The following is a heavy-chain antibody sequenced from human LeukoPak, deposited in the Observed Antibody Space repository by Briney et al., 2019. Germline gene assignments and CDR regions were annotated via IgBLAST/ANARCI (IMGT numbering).Heavy chain of an antibody. CDR1: GYTFTSYD. CDR3: ARGYLAGSGSAWFDP. Sequence: ASVKVSCKASGYTFTSYDINWVRRATGQGLEWMGWMNPNSGNTGYAQKFQGRVTMTRNTSISTAYMELSSLRSEDTAVYYCARGYLAGSGSAWFDPWGQGTLVTVSS. J-gene: IGHJ5*02. D-gene: IGHD3-10*01. V-gene: IGHV1-8*01. CDR2: MNPNSGNT.